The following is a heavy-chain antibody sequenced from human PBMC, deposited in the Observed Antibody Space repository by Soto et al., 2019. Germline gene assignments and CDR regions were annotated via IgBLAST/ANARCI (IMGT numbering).Heavy chain of an antibody. V-gene: IGHV5-51*01. Sequence: GESLKISCKGSGYSFTSYLIGWVRQMPGKGLEWMGIIYPGDSDTRYSPSFQGQVTISADKSISTAYLQWSSLKASDTAMYYCARWDRYCSSTSCPPDAFDIWGQGTMVTVSS. CDR2: IYPGDSDT. D-gene: IGHD2-2*01. CDR1: GYSFTSYL. J-gene: IGHJ3*02. CDR3: ARWDRYCSSTSCPPDAFDI.